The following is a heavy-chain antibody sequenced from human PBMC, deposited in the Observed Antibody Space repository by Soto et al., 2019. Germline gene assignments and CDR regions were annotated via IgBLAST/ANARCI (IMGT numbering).Heavy chain of an antibody. Sequence: QLQLQESGPGLVKPSETLSLTCTVSGGSISSSSYYWGWIRQPPGKGLEWIGSIYYSGGTYYNPSLKSRVTISVDTSKNQFPLKLSSVTAADTAVYYCADAKGVWGGAGGNWGQGTLVTVSS. D-gene: IGHD2-8*01. CDR1: GGSISSSSYY. CDR2: IYYSGGT. CDR3: ADAKGVWGGAGGN. J-gene: IGHJ4*02. V-gene: IGHV4-39*01.